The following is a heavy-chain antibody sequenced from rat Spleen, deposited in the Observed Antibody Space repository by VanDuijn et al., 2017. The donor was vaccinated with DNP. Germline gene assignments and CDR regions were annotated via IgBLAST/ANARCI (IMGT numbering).Heavy chain of an antibody. CDR1: GFTFADFY. V-gene: IGHV5-31*01. J-gene: IGHJ3*01. Sequence: EVKLLESGGGLVQPGGSLRLSCAASGFTFADFYMSWIRQVPGKGLEWVASITSSGGNTYYPDSVKGRFTISRDNAKSTLYLQMDSLRSEDTATYYCTTGGAAAYWGQGTLVTVSS. D-gene: IGHD1-2*01. CDR3: TTGGAAAY. CDR2: ITSSGGNT.